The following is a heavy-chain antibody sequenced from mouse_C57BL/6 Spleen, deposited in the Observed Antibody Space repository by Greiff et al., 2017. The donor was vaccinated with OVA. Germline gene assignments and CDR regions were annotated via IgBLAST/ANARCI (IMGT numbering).Heavy chain of an antibody. V-gene: IGHV5-12*01. Sequence: DVHLVESGGGLVQPGGSLKLSCAASGFTFSDYYMYWVRQTPEKRLEWVAYISNGGGSTYYPDTVKGRFTISRDNAKNTLYLQMSRLKSEDTAMYYCARLGTYDYDAMDYWGKGTSVTVSS. D-gene: IGHD5-1*01. CDR1: GFTFSDYY. CDR2: ISNGGGST. J-gene: IGHJ4*01. CDR3: ARLGTYDYDAMDY.